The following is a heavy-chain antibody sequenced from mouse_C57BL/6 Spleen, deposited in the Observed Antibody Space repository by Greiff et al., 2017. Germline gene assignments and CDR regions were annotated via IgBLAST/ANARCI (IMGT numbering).Heavy chain of an antibody. J-gene: IGHJ3*01. D-gene: IGHD2-3*01. Sequence: QVQLKQSGPELVKPGASVKLSCKASGYTFTSYDINWVKQRPGQGLEWIGWIYPGDGSTKYNEKFKGKATLTVDTSSSTAYMELHSLRSEDSAVYFCARFHDGYDWSAYWGQGTLVTVSA. CDR2: IYPGDGST. V-gene: IGHV1-85*01. CDR3: ARFHDGYDWSAY. CDR1: GYTFTSYD.